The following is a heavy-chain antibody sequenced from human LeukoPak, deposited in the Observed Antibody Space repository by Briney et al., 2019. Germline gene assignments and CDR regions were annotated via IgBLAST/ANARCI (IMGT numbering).Heavy chain of an antibody. D-gene: IGHD3-3*01. CDR1: GGSISSYH. Sequence: SETLPLTCTVSGGSISSYHWSWIRQPPRKGLEWIGHIYYTGSTNYNPSLKSRVTISLDTSKNQFSLKLSSVTAADTAVYYCTRSLGVVIHGGMDVWGQGTTVTVSS. CDR3: TRSLGVVIHGGMDV. J-gene: IGHJ6*02. V-gene: IGHV4-59*01. CDR2: IYYTGST.